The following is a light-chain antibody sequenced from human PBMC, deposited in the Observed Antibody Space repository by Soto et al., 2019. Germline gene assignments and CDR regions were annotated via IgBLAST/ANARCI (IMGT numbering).Light chain of an antibody. V-gene: IGLV2-8*01. J-gene: IGLJ7*01. CDR1: SRHVVYCNY. CDR2: EVN. CDR3: CSFAENAFID. Sequence: QSELTQPPSASGSPGQSVTISCSRTSRHVVYCNYVGWNAQHPGKAPRLIIYEVNKRTSGVPDRFAGSKSGYAASLTVSGLQAEDAADYYCCSFAENAFIDFGGGTQVTLL.